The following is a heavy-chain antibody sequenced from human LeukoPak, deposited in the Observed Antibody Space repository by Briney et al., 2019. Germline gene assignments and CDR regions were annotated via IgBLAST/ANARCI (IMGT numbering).Heavy chain of an antibody. Sequence: SETLSLTCTVSGGSISSYYWSWSRQPPGKGLEWIGYIYYSGSANYNPPLKSRVTISVDSSKNQFSLKLTSVTAADTAVYYCSRHNRDYPHHWFDPWGQGTLVTVSS. CDR2: IYYSGSA. V-gene: IGHV4-59*08. J-gene: IGHJ5*02. CDR3: SRHNRDYPHHWFDP. CDR1: GGSISSYY. D-gene: IGHD4-17*01.